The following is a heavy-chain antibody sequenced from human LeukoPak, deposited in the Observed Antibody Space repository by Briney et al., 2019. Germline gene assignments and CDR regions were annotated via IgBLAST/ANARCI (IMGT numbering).Heavy chain of an antibody. CDR2: ISSSSSYI. CDR3: ARELLAGDYDIGASDY. Sequence: PGGSLRLSCAGSGFTFSSYSMNWVRQAPGKGLEWVSSISSSSSYIYYADSVKGRFTISRDNAKNPLYLQMNSLRAEDTAVYYCARELLAGDYDIGASDYWGQGTLVTVSS. D-gene: IGHD3-9*01. CDR1: GFTFSSYS. J-gene: IGHJ4*02. V-gene: IGHV3-21*01.